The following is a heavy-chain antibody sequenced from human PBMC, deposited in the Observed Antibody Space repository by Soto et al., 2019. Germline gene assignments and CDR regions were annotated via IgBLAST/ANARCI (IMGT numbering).Heavy chain of an antibody. Sequence: SVKVSCKASGGTFSSYAISWVRQAPGQGLEWMGGIIPIFGTANYAQKFQGRVTITADKSTSTAYMELSSLRSEDTAVYYCARGTVDYYYYGMDVWGQGTTVTVSS. CDR1: GGTFSSYA. CDR3: ARGTVDYYYYGMDV. J-gene: IGHJ6*02. D-gene: IGHD5-12*01. CDR2: IIPIFGTA. V-gene: IGHV1-69*06.